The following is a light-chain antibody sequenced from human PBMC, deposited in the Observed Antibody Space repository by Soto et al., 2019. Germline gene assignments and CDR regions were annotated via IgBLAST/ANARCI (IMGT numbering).Light chain of an antibody. CDR1: QSIRSW. Sequence: DIQMTQSPSTLSASVGDRVTITCRASQSIRSWLAWYQQKPGKAPQLLIYDASNLESGVPSRFSGSGSGTEFTLTISSLQPDDSATYYCQQYDSFSKTFGRGTKVEVK. CDR3: QQYDSFSKT. CDR2: DAS. J-gene: IGKJ1*01. V-gene: IGKV1-5*01.